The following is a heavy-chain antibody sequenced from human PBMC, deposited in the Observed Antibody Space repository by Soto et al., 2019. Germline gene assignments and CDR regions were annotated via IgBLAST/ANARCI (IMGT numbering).Heavy chain of an antibody. Sequence: GGSLRLSCAASGFTFSSYAMSWVRQAPGKGLEWVSANSGSGGSTYYAESVKGRFTISRDNSKNTLYLQMNSLRAEYTAVYYCAKDEGSSGKKPAFDIWGQGTMVTVSS. CDR3: AKDEGSSGKKPAFDI. V-gene: IGHV3-23*01. D-gene: IGHD6-19*01. J-gene: IGHJ3*02. CDR2: NSGSGGST. CDR1: GFTFSSYA.